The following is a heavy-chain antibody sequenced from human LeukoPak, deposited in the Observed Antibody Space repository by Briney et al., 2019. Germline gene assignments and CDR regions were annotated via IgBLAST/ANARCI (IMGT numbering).Heavy chain of an antibody. V-gene: IGHV3-23*01. J-gene: IGHJ6*03. CDR1: GITFSSYA. D-gene: IGHD3-3*01. Sequence: SGGSLRLSCAASGITFSSYAMSWVRQAPGKGLEWVSTITESGGGTYYADSVKGRFTNSRDNSKNTLYLQMNSLRAEDTAVYYCAKASDFWGDSRHYYYMDVWGKGTTVTVSS. CDR3: AKASDFWGDSRHYYYMDV. CDR2: ITESGGGT.